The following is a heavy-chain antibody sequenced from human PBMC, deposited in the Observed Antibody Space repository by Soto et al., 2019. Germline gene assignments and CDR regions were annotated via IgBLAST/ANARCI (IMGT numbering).Heavy chain of an antibody. J-gene: IGHJ4*02. CDR1: GGSFSGYY. CDR3: ARGCGDTLEWLLDLDY. V-gene: IGHV4-34*01. Sequence: QVQLHQWGAGLLKPSETLSLTCAVYGGSFSGYYWSWIRQPPGKGLEWIGEINHSGSTNYNPSLKSRVTISVDPSKKQFSLKLSSVTAADTAVYYCARGCGDTLEWLLDLDYWGQGTLVTVSS. CDR2: INHSGST. D-gene: IGHD3-3*01.